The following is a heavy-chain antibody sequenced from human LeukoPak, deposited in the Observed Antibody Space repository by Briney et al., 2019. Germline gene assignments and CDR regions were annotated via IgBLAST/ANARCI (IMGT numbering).Heavy chain of an antibody. CDR3: AKETKYTSGWLTIDY. D-gene: IGHD6-19*01. CDR2: ISGSGGST. CDR1: GITFRNYA. V-gene: IGHV3-23*01. J-gene: IGHJ4*02. Sequence: GGSLRLSCAASGITFRNYAMSWVRQAPGKGLEWVSAISGSGGSTYYVDSVKGRFTISRDNSKNTLYLQMNSLRAEDTAVYYCAKETKYTSGWLTIDYWGQGTLVTVSS.